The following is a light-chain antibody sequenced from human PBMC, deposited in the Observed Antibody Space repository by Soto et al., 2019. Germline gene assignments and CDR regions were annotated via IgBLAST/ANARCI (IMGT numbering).Light chain of an antibody. Sequence: QSALTQPASVSGSPGQSITISCTGTSSDVGGYNYVSWYQQHPGKAPKLMIYDVSNRPSGVSNRFSGSKSGNTASLTIYGLQAEDEADYYCSSYTSSSTIWVFGGGTKLTVL. CDR1: SSDVGGYNY. J-gene: IGLJ3*02. CDR3: SSYTSSSTIWV. V-gene: IGLV2-14*01. CDR2: DVS.